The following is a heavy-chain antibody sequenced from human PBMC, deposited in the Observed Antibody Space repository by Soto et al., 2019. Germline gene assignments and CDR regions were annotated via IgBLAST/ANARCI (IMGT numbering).Heavy chain of an antibody. V-gene: IGHV4-30-2*01. CDR1: GGSISSDTYS. CDR2: IYHSGST. Sequence: PSETLSLTCAVSGGSISSDTYSWSWIRQPPGKGLEWIGYIYHSGSTYYNPSLKSRVTISVDRSKNQFSLMLRSVTAADTAVYFCARSIGAAYYFHYWGQGTLVTVSS. D-gene: IGHD6-13*01. CDR3: ARSIGAAYYFHY. J-gene: IGHJ4*02.